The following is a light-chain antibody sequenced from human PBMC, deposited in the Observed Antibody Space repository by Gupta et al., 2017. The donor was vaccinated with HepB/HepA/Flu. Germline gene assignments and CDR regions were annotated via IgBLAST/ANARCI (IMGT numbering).Light chain of an antibody. J-gene: IGLJ1*01. CDR3: CSYAGSNTYV. CDR2: DVN. CDR1: SSDVGGYNY. Sequence: QSALTQPRSVSGSPGQSVAVSCTGSSSDVGGYNYVFWYQQHPGKAPKLMIYDVNKRPSGVPDRFSGSKSGNTASLTISGLQAEDESDYYCCSYAGSNTYVFGTGTTGSVL. V-gene: IGLV2-11*01.